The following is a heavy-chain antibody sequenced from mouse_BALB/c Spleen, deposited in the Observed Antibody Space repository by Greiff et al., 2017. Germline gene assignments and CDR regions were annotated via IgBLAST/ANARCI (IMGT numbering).Heavy chain of an antibody. CDR3: ARGEVHYYGPYYAMDY. V-gene: IGHV1S56*01. CDR2: IYPGNVNT. D-gene: IGHD1-2*01. Sequence: QVQLQQSGPELVKPGASVRISCKASGYTFTSYYIHWVKQRPGQGLEWIGWIYPGNVNTKYNEKFKGKATLTADKSSSTAYMQLSSLTSEDSAVYFCARGEVHYYGPYYAMDYWGQGTSVTVSS. CDR1: GYTFTSYY. J-gene: IGHJ4*01.